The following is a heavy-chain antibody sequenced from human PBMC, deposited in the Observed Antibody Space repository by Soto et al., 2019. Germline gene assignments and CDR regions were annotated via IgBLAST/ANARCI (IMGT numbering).Heavy chain of an antibody. V-gene: IGHV3-30*18. CDR1: GFTFSSYG. CDR2: ISYDGSNK. D-gene: IGHD6-13*01. Sequence: SGGSLRLSCAASGFTFSSYGMHWVRQAPGKGLEWVAVISYDGSNKYYADSVKGRFTISRDNSKNTLYLQMNSLRAEDTAVYYCAKALAAAYRKDWFDPWGQGTLVTVSS. CDR3: AKALAAAYRKDWFDP. J-gene: IGHJ5*02.